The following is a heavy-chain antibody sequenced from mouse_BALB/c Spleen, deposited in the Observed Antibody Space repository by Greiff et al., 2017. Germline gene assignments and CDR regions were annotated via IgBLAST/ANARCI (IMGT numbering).Heavy chain of an antibody. V-gene: IGHV1-87*01. CDR3: AISYYGNYENPDH. CDR1: GYTFTSYW. J-gene: IGHJ2*01. CDR2: IYPGDGDT. D-gene: IGHD2-1*01. Sequence: VQLQQSGAELARPGASVKLSCKASGYTFTSYWMQWVKQRPGQGLEWIGAIYPGDGDTRYTQKFKGKATLTADKSSSTAYMQLSSLASEDSAVYYCAISYYGNYENPDHWGQGTTLTVSS.